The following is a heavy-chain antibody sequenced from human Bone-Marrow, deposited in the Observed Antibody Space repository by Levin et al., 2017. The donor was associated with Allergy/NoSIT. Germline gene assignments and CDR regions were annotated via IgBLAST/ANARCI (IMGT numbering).Heavy chain of an antibody. V-gene: IGHV1-8*01. Sequence: ASVKVSCKASGYTFTSYDINWVRQATGQGLEWMGWMNPNSGNTGYAQKFQGRVTMTRNTSISTAYMELSSLRSEDTAVYYCARGPIGGGYSYGYESPFDPWGQGTLVTVSS. D-gene: IGHD5-18*01. CDR2: MNPNSGNT. CDR1: GYTFTSYD. J-gene: IGHJ5*02. CDR3: ARGPIGGGYSYGYESPFDP.